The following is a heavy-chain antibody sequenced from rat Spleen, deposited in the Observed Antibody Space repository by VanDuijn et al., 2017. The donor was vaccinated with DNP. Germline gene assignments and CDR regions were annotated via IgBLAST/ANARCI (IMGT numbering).Heavy chain of an antibody. J-gene: IGHJ2*01. CDR2: INYDGGTT. CDR1: GFTLSDYY. CDR3: ARHVLPLRVWDY. V-gene: IGHV5-22*01. Sequence: EVQLVESGGGLVQPGSSLKLSCAASGFTLSDYYMAWVRQAPTMGLEWVAYINYDGGTTYSGDSVKGRFTISRDNAKNTLYLQMSSLRSEDMATYYCARHVLPLRVWDYWGRGVMVTVSS. D-gene: IGHD1-4*01.